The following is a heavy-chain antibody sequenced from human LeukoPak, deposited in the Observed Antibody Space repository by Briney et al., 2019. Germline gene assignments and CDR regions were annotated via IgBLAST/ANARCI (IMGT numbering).Heavy chain of an antibody. Sequence: PGGSLRLSCAASGFTFSSYGMSWVRQAPGKGLEWVSAISGSGDSTYYADSVKGRFTISRDNSKNTLFLQMNSLRAEDTAVYSCAKDRVLGWQWLDYWGQGTLVTVSS. CDR3: AKDRVLGWQWLDY. CDR1: GFTFSSYG. CDR2: ISGSGDST. J-gene: IGHJ4*02. V-gene: IGHV3-23*01. D-gene: IGHD6-19*01.